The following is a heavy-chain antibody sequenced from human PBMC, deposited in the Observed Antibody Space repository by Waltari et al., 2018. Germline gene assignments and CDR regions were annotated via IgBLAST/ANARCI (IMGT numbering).Heavy chain of an antibody. CDR3: ASRVMGDFDY. V-gene: IGHV4-59*01. CDR1: GGSISSYY. CDR2: IYYSGST. Sequence: QVQLQESGPGLVKPSETLSLTCTVSGGSISSYYWSWIRQPPGKGLEWIGYIYYSGSTNYNPSLKSRVTISVDTSKNQFSLKMSAVTAADTAVYYCASRVMGDFDYWGQGTLVTVSS. J-gene: IGHJ4*02.